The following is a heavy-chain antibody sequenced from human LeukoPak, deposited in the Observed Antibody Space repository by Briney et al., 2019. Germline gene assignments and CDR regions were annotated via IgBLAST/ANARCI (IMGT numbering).Heavy chain of an antibody. D-gene: IGHD3-3*01. V-gene: IGHV4-34*09. J-gene: IGHJ5*02. CDR1: GGSFSGYY. CDR2: INHSGST. Sequence: PSETLSLTCAVYGGSFSGYYWSWIRQPPGKGLEWIGEINHSGSTNYNPSLKSRVTISVDTSKNQFSLKLSSVTAADTAVYYCARSAPITILNWFDPWGQGTLVTVSS. CDR3: ARSAPITILNWFDP.